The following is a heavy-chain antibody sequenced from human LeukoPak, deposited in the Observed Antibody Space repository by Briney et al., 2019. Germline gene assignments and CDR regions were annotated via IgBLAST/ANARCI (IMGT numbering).Heavy chain of an antibody. V-gene: IGHV4-34*01. CDR3: ARQTTADTAMDDALDY. J-gene: IGHJ4*02. CDR1: GGSFSGYY. CDR2: INHSGST. Sequence: PSETLSLTCAVYGGSFSGYYWSWIRQPPGKGLEWIGEINHSGSTNYNPSLKSRVTISVDTSKNQFSLKLSSVTAAGTAVYYCARQTTADTAMDDALDYWGQGTLVTVSS. D-gene: IGHD5-18*01.